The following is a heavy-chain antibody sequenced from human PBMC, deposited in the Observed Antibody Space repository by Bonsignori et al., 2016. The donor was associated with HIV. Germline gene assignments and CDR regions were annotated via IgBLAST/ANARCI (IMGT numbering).Heavy chain of an antibody. V-gene: IGHV4-39*07. CDR1: GGSLRSSNFY. Sequence: QLQLHESGPRLVRPSETLSLTCTVSGGSLRSSNFYWGWVRQSPEKGLEWLGNIYHTGTANSNPSLRGRVTLSVDTSKNQFYLTLSAVTAADTAVYFCARDTVIVESSYGFDFWGQGTRVTVSS. CDR2: IYHTGTA. CDR3: ARDTVIVESSYGFDF. D-gene: IGHD4-11*01. J-gene: IGHJ4*02.